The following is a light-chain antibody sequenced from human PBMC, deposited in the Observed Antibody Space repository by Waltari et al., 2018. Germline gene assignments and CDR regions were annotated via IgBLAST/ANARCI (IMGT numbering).Light chain of an antibody. J-gene: IGLJ2*01. Sequence: NFMLTQPHSVSESPGKTVTISCTRSSGSIASNYVQWYQQRPGSAPTTVIYEVNQRPSGVPDRFPGSIDSSSNASSRTISGLKTEDEADYYCQSYDSSIYVVFGGGTKLTVL. CDR3: QSYDSSIYVV. V-gene: IGLV6-57*03. CDR1: SGSIASNY. CDR2: EVN.